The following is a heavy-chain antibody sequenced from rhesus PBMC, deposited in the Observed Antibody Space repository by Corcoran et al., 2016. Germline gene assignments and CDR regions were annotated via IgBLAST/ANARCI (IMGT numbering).Heavy chain of an antibody. CDR2: VDPEDGAA. Sequence: EVQLVQSGAEVKKPGASVKISCKASGYTFTDYYLHWVRQAPGQGLEWMGRVDPEDGAAIHAQKCQDRVTSTSDTATDVAYRELSSLRSEDTAVYYCATGLGWELQDYWGQGVLVTVSS. J-gene: IGHJ4*01. D-gene: IGHD1-44*02. CDR3: ATGLGWELQDY. V-gene: IGHV1-111*02. CDR1: GYTFTDYY.